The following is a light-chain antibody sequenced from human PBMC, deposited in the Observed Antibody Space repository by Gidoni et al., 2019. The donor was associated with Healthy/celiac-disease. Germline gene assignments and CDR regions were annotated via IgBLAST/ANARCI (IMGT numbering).Light chain of an antibody. CDR1: QSVSSSY. CDR3: QQYGSSPPIT. V-gene: IGKV3-20*01. J-gene: IGKJ5*01. CDR2: GAS. Sequence: EILLTQSPGTLSLSPGERATLSCRASQSVSSSYFAWYQQKPGQAPRLLIYGASSRATGNPDRFSGSGSGTDFTLTISRLEPEDFAVYYCQQYGSSPPITFGQGTRLEIK.